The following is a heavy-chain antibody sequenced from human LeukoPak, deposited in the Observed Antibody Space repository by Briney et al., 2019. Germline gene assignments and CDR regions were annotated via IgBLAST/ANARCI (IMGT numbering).Heavy chain of an antibody. Sequence: PSETLSLTCAVYGGSFSGYYWSWIRQPPGKGLEWIGEINHSGRTNYNTSLKSRVTISVETSKNQFSLKLSSVTAADTAVYYCARDAHQYCSGGSCYSWLRYYYGMDVWGQGTTVTVSS. V-gene: IGHV4-34*01. CDR3: ARDAHQYCSGGSCYSWLRYYYGMDV. J-gene: IGHJ6*02. D-gene: IGHD2-15*01. CDR2: INHSGRT. CDR1: GGSFSGYY.